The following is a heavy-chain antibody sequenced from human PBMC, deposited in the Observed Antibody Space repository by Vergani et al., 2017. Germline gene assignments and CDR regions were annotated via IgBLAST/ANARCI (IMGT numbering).Heavy chain of an antibody. CDR1: GGSFSGYY. J-gene: IGHJ4*02. D-gene: IGHD3-10*01. CDR3: ERGRDHSMVRGVVDY. Sequence: QVQLQQWGAGLLKPSETLSLTCAVYGGSFSGYYWSWIRQPPGKGLEWIGEINHSGSTNYNPSLKSRVTISVDTSKNQFYLKLRSVTGADTAVYYCERGRDHSMVRGVVDYWGQGTLVTVSS. CDR2: INHSGST. V-gene: IGHV4-34*01.